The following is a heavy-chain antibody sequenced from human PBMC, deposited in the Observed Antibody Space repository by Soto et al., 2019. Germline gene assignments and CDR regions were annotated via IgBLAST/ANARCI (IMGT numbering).Heavy chain of an antibody. J-gene: IGHJ6*02. CDR2: IIPIFGTA. D-gene: IGHD5-18*01. CDR1: GGTFSSYA. V-gene: IGHV1-69*06. CDR3: ARDSLSYGPYYYYYGMDV. Sequence: SVKVSCKASGGTFSSYAISWVRQAPGQGLEWMGGIIPIFGTANYAQKFQGRVTITADKSTSTAYMELSSLRSEDTAVYYCARDSLSYGPYYYYYGMDVWGRGTTVTVSS.